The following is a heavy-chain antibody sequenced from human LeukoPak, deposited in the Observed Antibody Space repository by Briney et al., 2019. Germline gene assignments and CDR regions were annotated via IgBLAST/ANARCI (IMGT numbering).Heavy chain of an antibody. CDR2: IYYSGTI. V-gene: IGHV4-39*01. CDR1: GGSISSSSYS. Sequence: SETLSLTCTVSGGSISSSSYSWGWIRQPPGKGLEWIGSIYYSGTIYYNPSLKSRVTISVDTSKSQFSLKLTSVTAADTAVYYCASPGSGWYRKAFDIWGQGTMVTVSS. CDR3: ASPGSGWYRKAFDI. D-gene: IGHD6-19*01. J-gene: IGHJ3*02.